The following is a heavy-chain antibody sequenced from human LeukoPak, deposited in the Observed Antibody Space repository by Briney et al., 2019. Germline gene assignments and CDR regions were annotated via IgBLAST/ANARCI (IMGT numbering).Heavy chain of an antibody. CDR2: IYYSGST. CDR3: VLVVAAIGAHDAFDI. CDR1: NGASRRCSEY. D-gene: IGHD2-15*01. V-gene: IGHV4-39*07. Sequence: SETLSLTCTVSNGASRRCSEYGEWIRRAPAKEQERIGSIYYSGSTYYNPSLKSRVTISVDTYKNQFSLKLSSVTAADTAVDYCVLVVAAIGAHDAFDIWGQGTMVTVSS. J-gene: IGHJ3*02.